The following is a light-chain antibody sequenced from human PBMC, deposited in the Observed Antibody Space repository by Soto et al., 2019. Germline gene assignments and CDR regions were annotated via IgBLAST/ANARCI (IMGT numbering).Light chain of an antibody. CDR3: QSYDSSLSGVV. Sequence: QSVLTQPPSVSGAPGRRVTISCTGTSSNIGAGSDVHWYQQLPGTAPKLLIYGNTNRPSGVLDRFSGSKSGTSASLAITGLQAEDEADYYCQSYDSSLSGVVFGGGTKLTVL. V-gene: IGLV1-40*01. CDR2: GNT. J-gene: IGLJ2*01. CDR1: SSNIGAGSD.